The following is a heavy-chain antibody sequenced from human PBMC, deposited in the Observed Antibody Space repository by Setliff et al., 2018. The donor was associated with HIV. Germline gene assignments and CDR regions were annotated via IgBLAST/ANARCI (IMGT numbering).Heavy chain of an antibody. CDR1: GFSFSLYA. D-gene: IGHD5-12*01. CDR3: AKDRLERFDY. J-gene: IGHJ4*02. V-gene: IGHV3-23*01. CDR2: ISGSGRKT. Sequence: GESLKISCQATGFSFSLYAMSWVRQAPGKGLEWVSSISGSGRKTYYGDSVKGRFTISRDNSKNTLYLQMNSLRAEDTAVYYCAKDRLERFDYWGQGTLVTVSS.